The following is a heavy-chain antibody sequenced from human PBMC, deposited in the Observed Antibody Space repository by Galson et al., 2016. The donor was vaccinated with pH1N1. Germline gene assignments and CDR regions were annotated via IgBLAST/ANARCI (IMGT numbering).Heavy chain of an antibody. Sequence: ETLSLTCTVSGGSISSSSYYWDWIRQPPGKGLEWIGSIHYSGSTYYNPSLKSRVTISVDTSKNQFSLKLSSVTAADTAVYYCARRGIGEFLYYFDSWGQGTLVTVSS. CDR2: IHYSGST. J-gene: IGHJ4*02. D-gene: IGHD3-10*01. CDR1: GGSISSSSYY. V-gene: IGHV4-39*01. CDR3: ARRGIGEFLYYFDS.